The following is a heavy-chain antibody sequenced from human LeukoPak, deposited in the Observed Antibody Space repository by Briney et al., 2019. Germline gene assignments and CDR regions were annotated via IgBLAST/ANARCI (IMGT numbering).Heavy chain of an antibody. CDR2: VSGSGGNT. CDR1: GFTFSNYA. D-gene: IGHD2-2*01. Sequence: PGGSLRLSCAASGFTFSNYAMSWVRQAPGKGLEWVSGVSGSGGNTYYADSVKGRFTISRDNSRNTLSLQMNRLRAEDTAVYYCAKALIVPAAIPGDYWGQGTLVTVSS. J-gene: IGHJ4*02. CDR3: AKALIVPAAIPGDY. V-gene: IGHV3-23*01.